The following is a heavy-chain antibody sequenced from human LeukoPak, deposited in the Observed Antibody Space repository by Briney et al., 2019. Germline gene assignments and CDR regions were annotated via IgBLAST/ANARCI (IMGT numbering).Heavy chain of an antibody. D-gene: IGHD3-22*01. CDR2: IYYSGST. CDR3: ARDRSYYDGSGFYKYAFDI. V-gene: IGHV4-59*01. J-gene: IGHJ3*02. Sequence: SETLSLTCTVSGGSISSYYWSWIRQPPGKGLEWIGYIYYSGSTNYNPSLKSRVTISVDTSKNQFSLTLSSVTAADTAVYYCARDRSYYDGSGFYKYAFDIWGQGTVVTVSS. CDR1: GGSISSYY.